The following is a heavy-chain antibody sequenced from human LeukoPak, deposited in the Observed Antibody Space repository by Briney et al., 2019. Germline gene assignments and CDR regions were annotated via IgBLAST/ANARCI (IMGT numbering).Heavy chain of an antibody. D-gene: IGHD2-21*02. V-gene: IGHV3-13*01. J-gene: IGHJ6*03. Sequence: PGGSLRLSCAASGFTFSSYDMHWVRQATGKGLEWVSAIGTAGDTYYPGSVKGRFTISRENAKNSLYLQMNSLRAGDTAVYYCARSDGYYYMDVWSKGTTVTVSS. CDR3: ARSDGYYYMDV. CDR2: IGTAGDT. CDR1: GFTFSSYD.